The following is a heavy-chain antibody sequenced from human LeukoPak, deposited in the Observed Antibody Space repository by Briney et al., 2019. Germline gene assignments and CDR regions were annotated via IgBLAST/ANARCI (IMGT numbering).Heavy chain of an antibody. Sequence: SETLSLTCTVSGYSIRSDYYWGWIRPPPGKGLEWIGSIYHSGSTYYNPSLKSRVTISLDTSKNQFSLKLSSVTAADTAVYYCARSDGYGLVGIWGQGTMVTVSS. J-gene: IGHJ3*02. CDR1: GYSIRSDYY. V-gene: IGHV4-38-2*02. CDR2: IYHSGST. CDR3: ARSDGYGLVGI. D-gene: IGHD3-10*01.